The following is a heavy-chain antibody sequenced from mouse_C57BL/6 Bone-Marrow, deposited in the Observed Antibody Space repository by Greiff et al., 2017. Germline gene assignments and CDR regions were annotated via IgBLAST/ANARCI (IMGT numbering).Heavy chain of an antibody. CDR2: IDPETGGT. Sequence: QVQLQQSGAELVRPGASVTLSCKASGYTFTDYEMHWVKQTPVHGLEWIGAIDPETGGTAYNQKFKGKAILTADKSSSTAYMALRSLTSEDSAVYYCTRNLYYAMDYWGQGTSVTVSS. CDR3: TRNLYYAMDY. J-gene: IGHJ4*01. CDR1: GYTFTDYE. V-gene: IGHV1-15*01.